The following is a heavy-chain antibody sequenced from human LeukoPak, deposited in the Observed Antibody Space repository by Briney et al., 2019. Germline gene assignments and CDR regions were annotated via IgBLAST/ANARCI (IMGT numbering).Heavy chain of an antibody. J-gene: IGHJ3*02. CDR1: GFTFSSYA. CDR3: ARDSPYWGAFDI. V-gene: IGHV3-64*01. D-gene: IGHD7-27*01. CDR2: ISSNGGST. Sequence: PTGGPLRLSCAASGFTFSSYAMHWLPQAPGKGLEYVSAISSNGGSTYYANSVKGRFTISRDNSKNTLYLQMGSLRAEDMAVYYCARDSPYWGAFDIWGQGTMVTVSS.